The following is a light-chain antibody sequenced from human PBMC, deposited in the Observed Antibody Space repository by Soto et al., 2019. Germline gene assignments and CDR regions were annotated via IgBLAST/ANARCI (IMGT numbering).Light chain of an antibody. CDR2: GAS. V-gene: IGKV3-15*01. CDR3: QQYNDWPPFT. J-gene: IGKJ3*01. Sequence: EIVMTQSPATLSVSPGERATLSCRASQTVSVNLAWYQQKPGQAPRLLIYGASTRATGVPARFSGSGSGTEFTLTISSLPSEDFAVYYCQQYNDWPPFTFGPGTRVDIK. CDR1: QTVSVN.